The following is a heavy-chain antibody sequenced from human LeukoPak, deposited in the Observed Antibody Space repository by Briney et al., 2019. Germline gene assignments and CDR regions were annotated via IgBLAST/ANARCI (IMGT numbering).Heavy chain of an antibody. CDR3: ARVRDGYNDAYDI. V-gene: IGHV3-7*03. CDR2: INLDGSDK. D-gene: IGHD5-24*01. CDR1: GFPFNNYW. Sequence: GGSLRLSCAASGFPFNNYWMTWVRQAPGKGLEWVGNINLDGSDKYYGDSVKGRFTISRDNAKNSLYLQMNSLRAEDTAIYYCARVRDGYNDAYDIWGQGTMVTVTS. J-gene: IGHJ3*02.